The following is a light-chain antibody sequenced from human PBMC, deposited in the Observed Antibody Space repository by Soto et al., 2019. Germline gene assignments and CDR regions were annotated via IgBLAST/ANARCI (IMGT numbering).Light chain of an antibody. CDR3: QQYNNWPSVT. CDR2: GAS. Sequence: EIVMTQSPATLSVSPGDRATLSCRASQSVSSNLAWYQQKPGQAPRLLIYGASTRATGIPARFSGSGSGTEFTLTISSLQSEGFAVYYCQQYNNWPSVTFGQGTKVDIK. V-gene: IGKV3-15*01. J-gene: IGKJ1*01. CDR1: QSVSSN.